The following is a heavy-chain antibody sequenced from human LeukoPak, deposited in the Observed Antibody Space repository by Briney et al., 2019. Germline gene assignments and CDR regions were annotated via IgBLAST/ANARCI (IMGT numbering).Heavy chain of an antibody. CDR3: AKGSGSYSRYYFYYMDV. CDR2: ISSSGTTI. CDR1: GFTFSSFE. V-gene: IGHV3-48*03. D-gene: IGHD3-10*01. Sequence: PGGSLRLSCAASGFTFSSFEMNWVRQAPGEGLEWVSHISSSGTTIYDAASVKGRFTISRDNAKNSLYLQMHSLRVEDTAVYYCAKGSGSYSRYYFYYMDVWGKGTTVTVSS. J-gene: IGHJ6*03.